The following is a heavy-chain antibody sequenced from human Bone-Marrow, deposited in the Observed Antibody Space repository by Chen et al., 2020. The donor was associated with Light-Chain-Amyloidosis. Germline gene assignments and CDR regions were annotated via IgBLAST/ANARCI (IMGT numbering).Heavy chain of an antibody. CDR3: ARSSGWWAYNF. J-gene: IGHJ4*02. CDR2: INWDSTAT. Sequence: GGSLRLSCVASGFVFSAYSMNWVRQAPGKGLEWISYINWDSTATYYPDSMRGRCTISRDNGKNSLYLQMNSLRADDTALYYCARSSGWWAYNFWGQGTLVTVSS. D-gene: IGHD6-19*01. CDR1: GFVFSAYS. V-gene: IGHV3-48*01.